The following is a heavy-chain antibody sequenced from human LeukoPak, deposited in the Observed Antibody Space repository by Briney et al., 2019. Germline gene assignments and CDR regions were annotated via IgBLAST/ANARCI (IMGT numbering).Heavy chain of an antibody. Sequence: PGGSLRLSCAASGFTFSTFRMHWVRQTPGKGLVWVSRISNDGSTTHYADSVKGRFTISRDDSKNTVYLLMKSLRPADTAVYYCAKDRAVTTLGLSLDSWGQGTLVTVSS. CDR3: AKDRAVTTLGLSLDS. V-gene: IGHV3-74*01. D-gene: IGHD4-17*01. CDR1: GFTFSTFR. J-gene: IGHJ4*02. CDR2: ISNDGSTT.